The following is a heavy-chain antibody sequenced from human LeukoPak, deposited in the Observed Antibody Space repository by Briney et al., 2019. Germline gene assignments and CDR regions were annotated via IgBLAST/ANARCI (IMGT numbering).Heavy chain of an antibody. J-gene: IGHJ5*02. CDR1: GFSFSNYA. CDR3: ARDDAVGGRNPFS. V-gene: IGHV3-23*01. CDR2: ITGRGEPT. Sequence: PGGSLSLSCAASGFSFSNYAMTWVRQAPGRGLEWVSMITGRGEPTFSVDSVKGRFTISRDNSKNTLNPQRNSLRGEDTAEYYSARDDAVGGRNPFSWGEETVVTVFS. D-gene: IGHD2-15*01.